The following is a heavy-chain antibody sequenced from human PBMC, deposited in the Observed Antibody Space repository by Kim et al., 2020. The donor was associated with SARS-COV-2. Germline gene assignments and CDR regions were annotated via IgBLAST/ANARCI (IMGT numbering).Heavy chain of an antibody. CDR3: ARDPMATITDAFDI. J-gene: IGHJ3*02. V-gene: IGHV1-18*04. Sequence: ASVKVSCKASGYTFVSYGISWVRQAPGQGLEWMGWINAYKGNTIYAQKLQGRVTMTTDTSTSTAYMELRSLRSDDTAVYYCARDPMATITDAFDIWGQGTMVTVSS. D-gene: IGHD4-4*01. CDR2: INAYKGNT. CDR1: GYTFVSYG.